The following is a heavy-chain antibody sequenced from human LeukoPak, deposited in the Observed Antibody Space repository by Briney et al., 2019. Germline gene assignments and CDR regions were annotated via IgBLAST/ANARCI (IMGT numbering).Heavy chain of an antibody. J-gene: IGHJ6*03. V-gene: IGHV3-23*01. Sequence: GGSLRLSCAASGFTFSNHGMNWVRQAPGKGLEWLSGISPRGGGTYYADSVKGRFTISRDDSKSTLSLQMNSLRVEDTAVYYCARDPSSWYYYYMDVWGKGTTVTVSS. D-gene: IGHD6-13*01. CDR3: ARDPSSWYYYYMDV. CDR1: GFTFSNHG. CDR2: ISPRGGGT.